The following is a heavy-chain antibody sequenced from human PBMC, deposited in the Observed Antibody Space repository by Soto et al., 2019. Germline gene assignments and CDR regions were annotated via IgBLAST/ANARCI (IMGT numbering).Heavy chain of an antibody. V-gene: IGHV1-69*13. J-gene: IGHJ4*02. D-gene: IGHD1-26*01. Sequence: SVKVSCKASGGTFNSYAISWVRQAPGQGLEWMGGIIPIFGTANYAQKFQGRVTITADESTSTAYMELSSLRTEDTAVYYCARDGGTYYHFWGQGTLVTVSS. CDR1: GGTFNSYA. CDR2: IIPIFGTA. CDR3: ARDGGTYYHF.